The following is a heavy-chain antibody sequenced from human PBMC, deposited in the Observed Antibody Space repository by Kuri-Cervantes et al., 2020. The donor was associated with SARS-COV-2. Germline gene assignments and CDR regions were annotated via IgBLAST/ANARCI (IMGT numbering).Heavy chain of an antibody. CDR1: GLTFSSYS. CDR2: ISSSSYI. CDR3: ARDRKGDIYLPVAFDI. V-gene: IGHV3-21*01. D-gene: IGHD2-2*02. Sequence: GESLKISCPASGLTFSSYSMNWVRQAPGKGLEWVSSISSSSYIYYADSVKGRFTISRDNAKNSLYLQMNSLRAEDTAVYYCARDRKGDIYLPVAFDIWGQGTMVTVSS. J-gene: IGHJ3*02.